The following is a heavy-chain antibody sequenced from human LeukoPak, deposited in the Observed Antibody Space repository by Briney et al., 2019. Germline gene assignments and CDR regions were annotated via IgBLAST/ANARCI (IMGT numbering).Heavy chain of an antibody. J-gene: IGHJ4*02. Sequence: SETLSLTCTVSGGSISSYYWSWIRQPAGKGLEWIGRIYTSGSTNYNPSLKSRVTISVDTSKNQFSLKLSSVTAADTAVYYCARGYYDFWSGYYPYFDYWGQGTLVTVSS. CDR3: ARGYYDFWSGYYPYFDY. CDR1: GGSISSYY. V-gene: IGHV4-4*07. D-gene: IGHD3-3*01. CDR2: IYTSGST.